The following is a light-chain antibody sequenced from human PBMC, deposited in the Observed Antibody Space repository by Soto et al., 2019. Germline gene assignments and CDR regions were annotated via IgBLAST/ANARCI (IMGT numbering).Light chain of an antibody. Sequence: EIVLTQSPGTLSLSPGKRATLSCRASQSVSSTYLAWYQQKPGQAPRLLIYGASSRATGIPDRFSGSGSGTDFTLTISRLEPEDFAVYYCQQYGSSPLFRFGPGTKVDIK. CDR2: GAS. CDR1: QSVSSTY. CDR3: QQYGSSPLFR. V-gene: IGKV3-20*01. J-gene: IGKJ3*01.